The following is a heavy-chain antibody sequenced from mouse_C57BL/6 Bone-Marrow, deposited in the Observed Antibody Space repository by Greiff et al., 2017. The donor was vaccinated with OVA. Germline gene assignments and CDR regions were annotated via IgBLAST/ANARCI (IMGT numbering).Heavy chain of an antibody. CDR1: GYTFTSYW. J-gene: IGHJ1*03. CDR3: ARKLGGYFDV. CDR2: IYPGSGST. D-gene: IGHD3-3*01. V-gene: IGHV1-55*01. Sequence: QVQLQQPGAELVKPGASVKMSCKASGYTFTSYWITWVKQRPGQGLEWIGDIYPGSGSTNYNEKFKSKATLTVDTSTSTAYMQLSSLTSEDSAVYYCARKLGGYFDVWGTGTTVTVSS.